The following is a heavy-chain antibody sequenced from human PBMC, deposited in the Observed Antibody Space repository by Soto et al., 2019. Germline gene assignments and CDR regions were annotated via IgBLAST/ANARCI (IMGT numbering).Heavy chain of an antibody. V-gene: IGHV1-69*01. J-gene: IGHJ4*02. CDR1: GGTFSSYA. D-gene: IGHD2-2*02. CDR3: AREGYCSSTSCYTDY. CDR2: IIPIFGTA. Sequence: QVQLVQSGAEVKKPGSSVKVSCKASGGTFSSYAISWVRQAPGQGLEWMGGIIPIFGTANYAQKFQGRVTITADESTSTDYMELSSLRSEDTAVYYCAREGYCSSTSCYTDYWGQGTLVTVAS.